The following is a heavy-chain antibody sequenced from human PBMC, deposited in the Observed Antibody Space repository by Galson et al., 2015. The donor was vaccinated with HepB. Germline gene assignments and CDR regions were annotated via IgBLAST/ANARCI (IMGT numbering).Heavy chain of an antibody. CDR2: LSSSGDTT. D-gene: IGHD4-17*01. CDR3: YDGHYSGR. V-gene: IGHV3-11*04. CDR1: GFRFRDYY. Sequence: AQRLPCAPSGFRFRDYYMPWIRQAPGKGLEWVSYLSSSGDTTYYVDSVQGRFTISGDTANNSLFLQMNSLRAEDTAVYHCYDGHYSGRWGRGTQVTVSS. J-gene: IGHJ4*02.